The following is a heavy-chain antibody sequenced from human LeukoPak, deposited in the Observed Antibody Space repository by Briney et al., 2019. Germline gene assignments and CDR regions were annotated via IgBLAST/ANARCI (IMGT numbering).Heavy chain of an antibody. D-gene: IGHD1-26*01. Sequence: GGSLRLSCAASGFTFSSYWMHWVRQVPGQGLVWVSHIDGDGRITNYGDSVKGRFTISRDNAKNILYLQMNSLRAEDTAVYYCAKGVAGAGPGPRDYWGQGTLVTVSS. J-gene: IGHJ4*02. V-gene: IGHV3-74*01. CDR3: AKGVAGAGPGPRDY. CDR2: IDGDGRIT. CDR1: GFTFSSYW.